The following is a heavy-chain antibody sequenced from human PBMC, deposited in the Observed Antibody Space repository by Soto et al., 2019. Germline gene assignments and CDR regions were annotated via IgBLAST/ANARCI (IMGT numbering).Heavy chain of an antibody. J-gene: IGHJ5*02. CDR2: IIPIFRTA. CDR1: GGTFSSHA. CDR3: ARSYRLGPNSIRRFGP. Sequence: QVQLGQSGAEVKKPGSSVKVSCKASGGTFSSHAINWVRQAPGQGLEWMGGIIPIFRTANYAQKFQGRVTITAEESTSRAYMELSRLRCEDTAVEYCARSYRLGPNSIRRFGPWGQGTLVTVSS. D-gene: IGHD3-3*02. V-gene: IGHV1-69*12.